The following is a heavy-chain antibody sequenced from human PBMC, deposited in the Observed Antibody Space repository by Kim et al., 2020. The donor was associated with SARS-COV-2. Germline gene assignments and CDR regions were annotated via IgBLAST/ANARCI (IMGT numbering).Heavy chain of an antibody. CDR1: GFTFSSYA. Sequence: GGSLRLSCAASGFTFSSYAMSWVRRAPGKGLEWVSAISGSGGSTHYADPVKGRFTISRDNSKNTLYLQMNSLRAEDTAVYYCSKDGAIYWKIVVVPAAMKFDYWGQGTLLTVPS. J-gene: IGHJ4*02. CDR2: ISGSGGST. CDR3: SKDGAIYWKIVVVPAAMKFDY. V-gene: IGHV3-23*01. D-gene: IGHD2-2*01.